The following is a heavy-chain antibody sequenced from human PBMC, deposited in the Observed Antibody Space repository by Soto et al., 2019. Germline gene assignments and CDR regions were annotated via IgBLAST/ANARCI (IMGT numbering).Heavy chain of an antibody. D-gene: IGHD4-4*01. CDR1: GFSLSTSGVG. CDR2: IYWDDDK. J-gene: IGHJ4*02. V-gene: IGHV2-5*02. CDR3: AHSRGTTVNFDY. Sequence: QITLKESGPTLVKPTQTLTLTCTFSGFSLSTSGVGVGWIRQPPGKALEWLALIYWDDDKRYSPSLKSRLTITKDTSKNQVVLTMTNMDHVDTATYYCAHSRGTTVNFDYWGQGTLVTVSS.